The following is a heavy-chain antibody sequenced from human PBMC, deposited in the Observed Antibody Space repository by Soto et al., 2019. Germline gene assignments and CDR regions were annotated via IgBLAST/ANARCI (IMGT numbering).Heavy chain of an antibody. V-gene: IGHV4-34*01. CDR2: INDSGIT. J-gene: IGHJ6*02. D-gene: IGHD3-3*01. CDR1: GGSFSGYY. Sequence: QAQLQQWGAEVLKPSETLSLTCVVNGGSFSGYYWSWIRQPPGKGLEWIGEINDSGITDSNPSLESRVTISVDLSKNQFSLKLNSVTAADTAVYHCARGRSSVPDRRGIGYYGLDVWGQGTTVTVSS. CDR3: ARGRSSVPDRRGIGYYGLDV.